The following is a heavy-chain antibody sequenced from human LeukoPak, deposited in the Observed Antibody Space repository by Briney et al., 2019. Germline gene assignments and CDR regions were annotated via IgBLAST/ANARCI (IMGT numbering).Heavy chain of an antibody. CDR2: ISGSGGST. J-gene: IGHJ4*02. D-gene: IGHD3-10*01. CDR1: GFTFSSYW. CDR3: AKDQWGDYYGSGSSGDY. V-gene: IGHV3-23*01. Sequence: GGSLRLSCAASGFTFSSYWMHWVRQAPGKGLEWVSVISGSGGSTYYADSVKGRFTISRDNSKNTLYLQMNSLRAEDTAVYYCAKDQWGDYYGSGSSGDYWGQGTLVTVSS.